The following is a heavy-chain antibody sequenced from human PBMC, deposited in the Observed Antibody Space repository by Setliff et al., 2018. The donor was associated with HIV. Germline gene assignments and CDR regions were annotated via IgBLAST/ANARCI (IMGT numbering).Heavy chain of an antibody. CDR3: TLLPGTY. J-gene: IGHJ4*02. CDR2: IKSKAYGETT. Sequence: SLRLSCAASGFTFRNAWMSWVRQAPGKGLEWIGLIKSKAYGETTEYAASVKGRFTFSRDDSKSIAYLQINSLKTEDTGMYYCTLLPGTYWGQGTLVTVSS. CDR1: GFTFRNAW. V-gene: IGHV3-49*02.